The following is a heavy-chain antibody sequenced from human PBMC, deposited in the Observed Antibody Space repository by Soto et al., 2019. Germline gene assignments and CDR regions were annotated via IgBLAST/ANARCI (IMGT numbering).Heavy chain of an antibody. J-gene: IGHJ4*02. D-gene: IGHD3-22*01. CDR3: ARDVVAITTAVPDY. CDR2: ISAYSGDT. CDR1: GYTFSNYG. V-gene: IGHV1-18*01. Sequence: QVQLVQSGAEVKKPGASVKVSCKASGYTFSNYGISWVRQAPGQGLEWLGWISAYSGDTNFAQRFQGRVTMTTDTSTRTAYMELRGLTSDDTALYHCARDVVAITTAVPDYWGQGTLVTVSS.